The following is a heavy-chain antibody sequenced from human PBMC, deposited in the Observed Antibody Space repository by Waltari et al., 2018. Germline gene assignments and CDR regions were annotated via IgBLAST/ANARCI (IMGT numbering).Heavy chain of an antibody. J-gene: IGHJ4*02. D-gene: IGHD6-13*01. CDR1: GGSFSGYY. Sequence: QVQLQQWGAGLLKPSETLSLTCAVYGGSFSGYYWSWIRQPTGKGLEWIGSIYHSGSTYYNPSLKSRVTISVDTSKNQFSLKLSSVTAADTAVYYCARHHGSSWSPPDYWGQGTLVTVSS. CDR3: ARHHGSSWSPPDY. V-gene: IGHV4-34*01. CDR2: IYHSGST.